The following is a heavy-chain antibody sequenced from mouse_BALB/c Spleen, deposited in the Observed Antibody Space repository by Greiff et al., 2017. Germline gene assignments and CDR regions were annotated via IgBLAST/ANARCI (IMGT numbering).Heavy chain of an antibody. CDR3: ARKEDGYYGGYAMDY. CDR1: GYTFTDYA. CDR2: ISTYSGNT. D-gene: IGHD2-3*01. V-gene: IGHV1-67*01. J-gene: IGHJ4*01. Sequence: QVHVKQSGPELVRPGVSVKISCKGSGYTFTDYAMHWVKQSHAKSLEWIGVISTYSGNTNYNQKFKGKATMTVDKSSSTAYMELARLTSEDSAIYYCARKEDGYYGGYAMDYWGQGTSVTVAS.